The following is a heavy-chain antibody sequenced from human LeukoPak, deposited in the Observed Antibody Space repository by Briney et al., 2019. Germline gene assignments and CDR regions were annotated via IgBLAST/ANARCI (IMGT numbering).Heavy chain of an antibody. V-gene: IGHV3-23*01. CDR1: GFTFSSYG. CDR2: ISGSGGST. J-gene: IGHJ4*02. CDR3: AKVSLWFGELLGYFDY. Sequence: PGGSLRLSCAASGFTFSSYGMSWVRQAPGKGLEWVSAISGSGGSTYYADSVKGRFTISRDNSKNTLYLQMNSLRAEDTAVYYCAKVSLWFGELLGYFDYWGQGTLVTVSS. D-gene: IGHD3-10*01.